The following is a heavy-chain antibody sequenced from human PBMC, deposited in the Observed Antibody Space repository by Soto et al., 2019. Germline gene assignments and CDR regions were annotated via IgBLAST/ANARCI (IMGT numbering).Heavy chain of an antibody. CDR3: ARATLYYYGSGSYYNVRRSPSIDY. Sequence: PSETLSLTCAVYGGSFSGYYWSWIRQPPGKGLEWIGEINHSGSTNYNPSLKSRVTISVDTSKNQFSLKLSSVTAADTAVYYFARATLYYYGSGSYYNVRRSPSIDYWGQGTLVTVSS. CDR2: INHSGST. CDR1: GGSFSGYY. D-gene: IGHD3-10*01. V-gene: IGHV4-34*01. J-gene: IGHJ4*02.